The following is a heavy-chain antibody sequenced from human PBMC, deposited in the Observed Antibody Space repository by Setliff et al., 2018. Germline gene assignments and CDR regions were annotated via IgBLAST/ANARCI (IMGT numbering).Heavy chain of an antibody. J-gene: IGHJ6*03. CDR1: GTTFNSHA. CDR3: ATSPKKVTGSDYYNYYMDV. V-gene: IGHV1-69*06. D-gene: IGHD3-9*01. Sequence: GASVKVSCKPSGTTFNSHAINWVRQAPGQGLEWMGRIITAFGSAISAQKFQDRVSITADRTTYTAYLELTSLTLEDTAVYYCATSPKKVTGSDYYNYYMDVWGKGTTVTVS. CDR2: IITAFGSA.